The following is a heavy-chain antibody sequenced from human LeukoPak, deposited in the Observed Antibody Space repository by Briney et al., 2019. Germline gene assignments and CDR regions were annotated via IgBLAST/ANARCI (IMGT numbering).Heavy chain of an antibody. Sequence: GGSLRLSCAASGFIVSSIYMSWVRQAPGKGFEWVSVMYTGGNTKYADSVKGRFTISRDNSKNTLYLQMNSPRAEDTAVYYCAREGRFDNSGYHDAFDLWGQGTLVTVSS. V-gene: IGHV3-53*01. CDR3: AREGRFDNSGYHDAFDL. CDR2: MYTGGNT. CDR1: GFIVSSIY. D-gene: IGHD3-22*01. J-gene: IGHJ3*01.